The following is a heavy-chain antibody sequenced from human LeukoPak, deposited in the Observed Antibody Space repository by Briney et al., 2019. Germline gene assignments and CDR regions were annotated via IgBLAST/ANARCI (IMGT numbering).Heavy chain of an antibody. J-gene: IGHJ3*02. CDR2: IYTSGST. Sequence: SETLSLTCTDSGGSISGYYWSWIRQPAGKGLEWIGRIYTSGSTNYYPSLESRVTMSVDTSKNRFSLKLSSVAAADTAVYYCARVTYSSSSISLDAFDIWGQGTMVTVSS. CDR1: GGSISGYY. V-gene: IGHV4-4*07. CDR3: ARVTYSSSSISLDAFDI. D-gene: IGHD6-6*01.